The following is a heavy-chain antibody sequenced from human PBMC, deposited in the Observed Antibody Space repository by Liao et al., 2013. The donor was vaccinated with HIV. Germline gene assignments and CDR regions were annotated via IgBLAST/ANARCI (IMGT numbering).Heavy chain of an antibody. CDR1: GASISGSY. Sequence: QVQLQESGPGLVKPSETLSLNCTVSGASISGSYWSWIRQPAGQGLEWIGHFYSSGSTNYNPSLKSRVTMSVDMSKNQFSLKLTAVTAADTAMYYCARDLKGRTDGFDIWGQGTMVTVSS. CDR3: ARDLKGRTDGFDI. V-gene: IGHV4-4*07. J-gene: IGHJ3*02. CDR2: FYSSGST.